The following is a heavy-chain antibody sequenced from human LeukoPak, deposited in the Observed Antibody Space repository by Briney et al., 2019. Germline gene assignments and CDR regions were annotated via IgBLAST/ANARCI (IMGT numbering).Heavy chain of an antibody. CDR1: GAIIKREGFN. J-gene: IGHJ4*02. D-gene: IGHD3-3*01. CDR3: TRRPKEPGFWSGYVDS. CDR2: IFYNGNT. Sequence: SETLSLTCSVSGAIIKREGFNWDWIRQPPGKGLEYIGSIFYNGNTYYNPSLESRVTISVDTSKNQFSLKLSSVTAADTAVYYCTRRPKEPGFWSGYVDSWGQGTLVTVSP. V-gene: IGHV4-39*01.